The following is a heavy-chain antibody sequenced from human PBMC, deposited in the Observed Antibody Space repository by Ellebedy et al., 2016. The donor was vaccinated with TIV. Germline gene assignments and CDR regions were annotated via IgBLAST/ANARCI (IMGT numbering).Heavy chain of an antibody. J-gene: IGHJ4*02. D-gene: IGHD3-22*01. V-gene: IGHV1-69*13. CDR1: GGTFSSYA. CDR3: ATDAYYYDSSGRY. Sequence: SVKVSCXASGGTFSSYAISWVRQAPGQGLEWMGGIIPIFGTANYAQKFQGRVTITADESTSTAYMELSSLRSEDTAVYYCATDAYYYDSSGRYWGQGTLVTVSS. CDR2: IIPIFGTA.